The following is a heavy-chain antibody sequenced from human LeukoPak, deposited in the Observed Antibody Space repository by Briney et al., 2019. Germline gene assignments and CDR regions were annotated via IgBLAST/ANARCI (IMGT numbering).Heavy chain of an antibody. D-gene: IGHD3-22*01. J-gene: IGHJ3*02. CDR1: GFTVSSNY. CDR2: IYSGGST. Sequence: GGSLRLSCAASGFTVSSNYMSWVRQAPGKGLEWVSLIYSGGSTNYADSVKGRFTIFRDNSKNTLYLQMNKLGADDTALYYCARLTYYYDSSDYSGDAFDIWGQGTVVTVSS. V-gene: IGHV3-66*04. CDR3: ARLTYYYDSSDYSGDAFDI.